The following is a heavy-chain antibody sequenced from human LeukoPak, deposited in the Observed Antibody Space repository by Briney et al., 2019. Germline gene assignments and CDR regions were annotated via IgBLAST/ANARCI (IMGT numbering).Heavy chain of an antibody. CDR2: IYPGDSDP. CDR3: VRHGLGSSWFGFDN. CDR1: GYTFTTYW. J-gene: IGHJ4*02. Sequence: GESLKISCKGSGYTFTTYWIGWVRQMPGKGLEWMGIIYPGDSDPRYSPSFQGQVTISADMSISTAYLQWSSLKASDSAMYYCVRHGLGSSWFGFDNWGQGTLVTVSS. D-gene: IGHD6-13*01. V-gene: IGHV5-51*01.